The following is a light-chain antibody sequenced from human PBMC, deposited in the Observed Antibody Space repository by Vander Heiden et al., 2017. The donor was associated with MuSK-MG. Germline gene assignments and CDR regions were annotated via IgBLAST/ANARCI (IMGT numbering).Light chain of an antibody. CDR2: IDT. J-gene: IGLJ3*02. CDR3: AAGDDSLNGVV. CDR1: NSNIGTNT. Sequence: HSVLTQPPSASGTPGQRVTISCSGNNSNIGTNTVNWYQQLPGMAPKLLIYIDTQRPSGVPDRISGSKSGTSASLAISGLQSEDEADYYCAAGDDSLNGVVFGGGTKLTV. V-gene: IGLV1-44*01.